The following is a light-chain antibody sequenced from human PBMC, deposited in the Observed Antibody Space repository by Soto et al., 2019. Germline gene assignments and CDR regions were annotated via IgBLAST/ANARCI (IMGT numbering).Light chain of an antibody. J-gene: IGKJ1*01. V-gene: IGKV3-15*01. CDR3: QQYNNWPPWK. CDR1: QSVSSN. Sequence: EIVMTQSPATLSVSPGDRATLSCRASQSVSSNLAWYPQKPGHAPRLLIYGASTRATGITARFSGSGSGTEFTLTISGLQSEDFSVYYCQQYNNWPPWKFGQGTKVEIK. CDR2: GAS.